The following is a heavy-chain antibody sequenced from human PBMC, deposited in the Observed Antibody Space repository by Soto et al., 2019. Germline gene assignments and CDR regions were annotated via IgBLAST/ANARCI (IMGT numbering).Heavy chain of an antibody. CDR1: GFTFSSYA. J-gene: IGHJ4*02. CDR3: AREDAAGVVTELSFDY. Sequence: QVQLVESRGGVVQPGRSLRLSCAASGFTFSSYAMHWVRQAPGKGLEWVAVISYDGSNKYYADSVKGRFTISRDNSKNTLYLQMNSLRAEDTAVYYCAREDAAGVVTELSFDYWGQGTLVTVSS. D-gene: IGHD3-3*01. V-gene: IGHV3-30-3*01. CDR2: ISYDGSNK.